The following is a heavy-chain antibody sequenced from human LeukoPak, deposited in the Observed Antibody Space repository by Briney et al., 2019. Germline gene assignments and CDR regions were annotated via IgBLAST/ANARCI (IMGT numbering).Heavy chain of an antibody. CDR2: VNREGTTT. CDR3: ARDLDWILFDC. D-gene: IGHD3-9*01. Sequence: GGSLRLSCAASGFTINTYWMHWVRQAPGKGLVWVARVNREGTTTTYADSVKGRFTISRDNAKNTLYLQMNNLRAEDTAVYYCARDLDWILFDCWGQGTLVTVSS. CDR1: GFTINTYW. V-gene: IGHV3-74*03. J-gene: IGHJ4*02.